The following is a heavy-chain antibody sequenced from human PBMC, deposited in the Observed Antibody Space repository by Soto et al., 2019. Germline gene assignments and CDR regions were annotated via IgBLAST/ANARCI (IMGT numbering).Heavy chain of an antibody. V-gene: IGHV3-43*01. CDR1: GFKFDDYS. CDR3: AAADYGDYPNWFDP. CDR2: ISWDGSRT. D-gene: IGHD4-17*01. J-gene: IGHJ5*02. Sequence: VQLVESGGAVVHPGGSLRLSCSASGFKFDDYSMHWVRQNPAKRLEWVSLISWDGSRTNYADSVRGRFTISRDSSKNSLYLQMNSLRTEDTGMYYCAAADYGDYPNWFDPWGQGTLVTVSS.